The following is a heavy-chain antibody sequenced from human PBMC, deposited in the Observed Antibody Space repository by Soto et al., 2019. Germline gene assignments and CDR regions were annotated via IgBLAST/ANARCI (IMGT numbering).Heavy chain of an antibody. Sequence: PGESLRISCKGSGYSFTSYWISWVRQMPGKGLEWMGGIDPSDSYTNYTPSFQGHVTISADKSNSTPYLQGSSLKASDTAVYYCARPGRLTFGGSYARSYYYYGMDVWGQGTTVTVSS. CDR1: GYSFTSYW. CDR3: ARPGRLTFGGSYARSYYYYGMDV. D-gene: IGHD1-26*01. CDR2: IDPSDSYT. J-gene: IGHJ6*02. V-gene: IGHV5-10-1*01.